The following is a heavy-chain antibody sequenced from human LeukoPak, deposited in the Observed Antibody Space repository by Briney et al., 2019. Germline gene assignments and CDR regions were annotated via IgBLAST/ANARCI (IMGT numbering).Heavy chain of an antibody. CDR2: INPSGGST. J-gene: IGHJ6*03. CDR3: ARGGLLWFGELSYYMDI. CDR1: GYTFTSYY. Sequence: GASVKVSCKASGYTFTSYYMHWVRQAPGQGLEWMGIINPSGGSTSYAQKFQGRVTMTRDMSTSTVYMELSSLRSEDTAVYYCARGGLLWFGELSYYMDIWGNGTTVTVSS. D-gene: IGHD3-10*01. V-gene: IGHV1-46*01.